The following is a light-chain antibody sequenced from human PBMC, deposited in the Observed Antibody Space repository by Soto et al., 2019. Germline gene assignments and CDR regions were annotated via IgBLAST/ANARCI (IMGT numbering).Light chain of an antibody. CDR3: AAWDDSLSVLV. J-gene: IGLJ2*01. CDR2: RNN. V-gene: IGLV1-47*01. CDR1: SSNIGNNY. Sequence: QSVLTQPPSVSAAPGQKVTISCSGSSSNIGNNYVSWYQQLPGTAPKLLIYRNNQRPSGVPDRFSGSKSGTSASLAISGLRSEDEADYYCAAWDDSLSVLVFGGGTKLTVL.